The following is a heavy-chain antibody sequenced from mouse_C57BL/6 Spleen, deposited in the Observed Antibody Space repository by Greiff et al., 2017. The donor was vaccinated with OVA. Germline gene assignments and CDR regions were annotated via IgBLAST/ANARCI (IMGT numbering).Heavy chain of an antibody. CDR3: ARNDYEYYYAMGD. CDR1: GYSFTGYF. CDR2: INPYNGDT. D-gene: IGHD2-4*01. V-gene: IGHV1-20*01. Sequence: VQLQQSGPELVKPGDSVKISCKASGYSFTGYFMNWVMQSPGQSLEWIGRINPYNGDTFYNQKFKGKATLTVDKSSSTANMELRSLTSEDSAVYYCARNDYEYYYAMGDWGKGTSVAVA. J-gene: IGHJ4*01.